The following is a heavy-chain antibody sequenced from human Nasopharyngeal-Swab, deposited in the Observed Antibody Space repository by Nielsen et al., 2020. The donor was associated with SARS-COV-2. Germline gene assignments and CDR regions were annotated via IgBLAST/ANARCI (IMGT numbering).Heavy chain of an antibody. D-gene: IGHD3-22*01. CDR3: ARDSLDYYDSSGLGY. V-gene: IGHV3-53*04. Sequence: GESLKIYCAASGFTVSSNYMSWVRQAPGKGLEWVSVIYSGGSTYYADSVKGRFTISRHNSKNTLYLQMNSLRAEDTAVYYCARDSLDYYDSSGLGYWGQGTLVTVSS. CDR2: IYSGGST. CDR1: GFTVSSNY. J-gene: IGHJ4*02.